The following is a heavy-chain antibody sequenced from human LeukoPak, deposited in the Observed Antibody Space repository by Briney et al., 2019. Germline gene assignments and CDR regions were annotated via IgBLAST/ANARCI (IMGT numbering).Heavy chain of an antibody. V-gene: IGHV3-11*01. CDR3: ATGLVLPYYYMDV. Sequence: GGSLRLSCAASGFTFSDYYMSWIRQAPGKGLEWVSYISSSGSTIYYADSVKGRFTISRDNAKNSLYLQMNSLRAEDTAVYYCATGLVLPYYYMDVWGKGTTVTVSS. CDR1: GFTFSDYY. CDR2: ISSSGSTI. J-gene: IGHJ6*03. D-gene: IGHD2-21*01.